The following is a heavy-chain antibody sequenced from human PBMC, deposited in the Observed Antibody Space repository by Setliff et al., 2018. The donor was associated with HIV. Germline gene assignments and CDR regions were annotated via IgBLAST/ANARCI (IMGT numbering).Heavy chain of an antibody. CDR1: GFTFSSFA. CDR3: ARDSGVATIRKSALDY. Sequence: GGSLRLSCAASGFTFSSFAMTWVRQAPGKGLEWVSAISGRGGSTYYADSVKGRFTISRDNSKNTLYLQMNSLRAEDTAVYYCARDSGVATIRKSALDYWGQGTLVTVSS. V-gene: IGHV3-23*01. CDR2: ISGRGGST. J-gene: IGHJ4*02. D-gene: IGHD5-12*01.